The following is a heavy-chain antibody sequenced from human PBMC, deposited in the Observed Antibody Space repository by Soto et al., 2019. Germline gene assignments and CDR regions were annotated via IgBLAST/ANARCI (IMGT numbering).Heavy chain of an antibody. D-gene: IGHD2-8*01. CDR3: ARAAIQRQQGVLVPPTSQTLDY. V-gene: IGHV4-34*02. J-gene: IGHJ4*02. Sequence: QVQLQQWGAGLLKPSETLSLTCAVYGESFSGYYWIWVRQPPEKGLEWIGEINHSANTNYNPSLKSRITISVDTSKNQFSLKLTSVTAADTAVYYCARAAIQRQQGVLVPPTSQTLDYWGQGTQVTVSS. CDR1: GESFSGYY. CDR2: INHSANT.